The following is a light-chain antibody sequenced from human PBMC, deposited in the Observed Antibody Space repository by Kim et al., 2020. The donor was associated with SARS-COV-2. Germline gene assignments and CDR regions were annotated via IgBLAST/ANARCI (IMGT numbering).Light chain of an antibody. J-gene: IGLJ2*01. CDR2: QDS. V-gene: IGLV3-1*01. CDR3: QAWDSGTSV. CDR1: KLGDKY. Sequence: VSPAQTASITCSGHKLGDKYACWYQQKPGQSPALVIYQDSKRPSGIPERFSGSNSGNTATLTISGTQAMDEADYYCQAWDSGTSVFGGGTQLTVL.